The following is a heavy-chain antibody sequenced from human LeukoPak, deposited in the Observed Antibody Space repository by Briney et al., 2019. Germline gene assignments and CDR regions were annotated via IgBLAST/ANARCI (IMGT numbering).Heavy chain of an antibody. CDR3: AKWSYNSGAFDP. D-gene: IGHD6-19*01. CDR2: ISYDGSNK. J-gene: IGHJ5*02. Sequence: GRSLRLSCAASGFTFNSYDMHWVRQAPGKGLEWVAVISYDGSNKYYVDSVKGRFTISRDSSKNTLYLQMNSLRAEDTAVYYCAKWSYNSGAFDPWGQGTLVTVSS. CDR1: GFTFNSYD. V-gene: IGHV3-30*18.